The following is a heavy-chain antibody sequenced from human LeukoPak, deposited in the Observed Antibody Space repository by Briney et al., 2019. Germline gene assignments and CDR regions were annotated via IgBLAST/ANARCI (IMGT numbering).Heavy chain of an antibody. CDR1: GFTFDDYG. D-gene: IGHD3-9*01. V-gene: IGHV3-20*01. J-gene: IGHJ5*02. Sequence: PGGSLRLSCAASGFTFDDYGMSWVRQAPGKGLEWVSGINWNGGSTGYADSVKGRFTISRDNAKNSLYLQMNSLRAEDTALFHRARDGYDILTGSQGWFDPWGQGTLVTVSS. CDR2: INWNGGST. CDR3: ARDGYDILTGSQGWFDP.